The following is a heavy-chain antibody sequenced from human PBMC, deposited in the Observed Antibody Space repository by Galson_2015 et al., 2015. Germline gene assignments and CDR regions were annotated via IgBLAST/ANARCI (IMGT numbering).Heavy chain of an antibody. CDR3: ARDKSQQQLVLGGFDY. J-gene: IGHJ4*02. CDR2: IWYDGSNK. CDR1: GFTFSGYG. D-gene: IGHD6-13*01. Sequence: SLRLSCAASGFTFSGYGMHWVRQAPGKGLEWVAVIWYDGSNKYYADSVKGRFTISRDNSKNTLYLQMNSLRAEDTAVYYCARDKSQQQLVLGGFDYWGQGTLVTVSS. V-gene: IGHV3-33*01.